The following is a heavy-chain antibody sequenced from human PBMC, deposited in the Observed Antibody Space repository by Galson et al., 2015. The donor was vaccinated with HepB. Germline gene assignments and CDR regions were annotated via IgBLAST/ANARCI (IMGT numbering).Heavy chain of an antibody. CDR3: AKDASPLHWLDT. Sequence: SLRLSCAASGFTFSTCAMTWVRQAPGKGLEWVSTMNSGGTTYYADSVKGRFTFSRDNSKNTLYVQMNSLKAEDTAVYYCAKDASPLHWLDTWGQGALVTVSS. CDR1: GFTFSTCA. V-gene: IGHV3-23*01. J-gene: IGHJ5*02. CDR2: MNSGGTT.